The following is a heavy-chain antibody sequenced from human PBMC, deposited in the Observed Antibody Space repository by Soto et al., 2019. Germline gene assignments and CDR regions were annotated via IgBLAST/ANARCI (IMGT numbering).Heavy chain of an antibody. V-gene: IGHV4-4*02. J-gene: IGHJ4*02. D-gene: IGHD6-13*01. CDR3: ARDQGSHPGE. Sequence: QVQLQESGPGLVRPSGTVSLTCAVSGGSISSDNWWSWVRQPPGKGLEWIGEIHHSGSTNYNPSLKSRVTMSVVQSKNLFSLTLNSVTAADTAFYYCARDQGSHPGEWGQGTLVSVFS. CDR1: GGSISSDNW. CDR2: IHHSGST.